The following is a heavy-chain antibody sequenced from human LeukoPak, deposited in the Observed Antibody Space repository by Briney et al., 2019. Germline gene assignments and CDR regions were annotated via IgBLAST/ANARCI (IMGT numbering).Heavy chain of an antibody. V-gene: IGHV3-9*01. Sequence: AGGSLRLSCAASGFTFDDYAMHWVRQAPGKGLEWVSGISWNSDYIGYADSVKGRFTVSRDNAKNSLYLQMNGLRTEDTALYFCAKAFYGDNTPFYFDYWAQGTLVTVSS. D-gene: IGHD4-17*01. CDR3: AKAFYGDNTPFYFDY. CDR1: GFTFDDYA. CDR2: ISWNSDYI. J-gene: IGHJ4*02.